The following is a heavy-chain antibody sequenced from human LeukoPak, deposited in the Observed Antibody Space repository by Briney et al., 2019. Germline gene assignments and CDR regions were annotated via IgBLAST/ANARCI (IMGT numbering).Heavy chain of an antibody. CDR1: GFTFSSYG. CDR3: ARASYYYDSSGYLIDY. D-gene: IGHD3-22*01. J-gene: IGHJ4*02. Sequence: GGSLRLSCAASGFTFSSYGMPWVRQAPGKGLEWVAVIWYDGSNKYYADSVKGRFTISRDNSKNTLYLQMNSLRAEDTAVYYCARASYYYDSSGYLIDYWGQGTLVTVSS. CDR2: IWYDGSNK. V-gene: IGHV3-33*01.